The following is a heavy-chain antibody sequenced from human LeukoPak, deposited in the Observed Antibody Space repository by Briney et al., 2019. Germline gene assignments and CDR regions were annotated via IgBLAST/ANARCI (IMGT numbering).Heavy chain of an antibody. Sequence: ASVKVSCKASGYTFTGYYMHWVRQAPGQGLEWMGWINPNSGNTGYAQKFQGRVTMTRNTSISTAYMELSSLRSEDTAVYYCARRPPYSSGWYMAFDYWGQGTLVTVSS. D-gene: IGHD6-19*01. J-gene: IGHJ4*02. CDR1: GYTFTGYY. CDR2: INPNSGNT. CDR3: ARRPPYSSGWYMAFDY. V-gene: IGHV1-8*02.